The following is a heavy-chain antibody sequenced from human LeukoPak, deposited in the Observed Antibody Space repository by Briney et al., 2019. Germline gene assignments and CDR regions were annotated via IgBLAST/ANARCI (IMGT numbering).Heavy chain of an antibody. CDR3: ARGGSYTPY. Sequence: SETLSLTRTVSGGSIRSYYWSWIRQPPGKGLEWIGYIDYSGSPNYKPSLKSRVTISVDTSKKQFSLKVSSVTAADTAVYYCARGGSYTPYWGQGTLVTVSS. CDR1: GGSIRSYY. D-gene: IGHD1-26*01. J-gene: IGHJ4*02. CDR2: IDYSGSP. V-gene: IGHV4-59*08.